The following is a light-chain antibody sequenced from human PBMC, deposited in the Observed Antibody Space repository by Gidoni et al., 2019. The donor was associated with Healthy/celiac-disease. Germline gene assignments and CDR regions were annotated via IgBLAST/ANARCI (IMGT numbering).Light chain of an antibody. V-gene: IGLV3-25*03. CDR1: ALPKQY. J-gene: IGLJ3*02. CDR2: KDS. CDR3: QSADSSGRV. Sequence: SYELTQPHSVSVSPGQTARITCSGDALPKQYAYWYQQKPGQAPVLVIFKDSERPSGIPERFSGSSSGTTVTLTISGVQAEDEADYYCQSADSSGRVFGGGTKLTVL.